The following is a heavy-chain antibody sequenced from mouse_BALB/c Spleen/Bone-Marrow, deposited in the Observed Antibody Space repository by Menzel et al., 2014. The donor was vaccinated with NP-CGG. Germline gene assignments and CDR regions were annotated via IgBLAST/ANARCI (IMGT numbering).Heavy chain of an antibody. CDR1: GFSLTSYG. CDR2: IWSDGST. J-gene: IGHJ4*01. Sequence: VMLEESGPDLVAPSQSLSITCTVSGFSLTSYGVHWVRQPPGKGLEWLVVIWSDGSTTYNSALKSRLSISKDNSKSQVVLKMNSLQTDDTAMYYCARHDNYAMDYWGQGTSVTVSS. V-gene: IGHV2-6-2*01. CDR3: ARHDNYAMDY.